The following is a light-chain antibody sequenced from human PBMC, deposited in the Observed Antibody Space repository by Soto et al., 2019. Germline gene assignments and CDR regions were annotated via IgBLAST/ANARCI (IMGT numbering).Light chain of an antibody. V-gene: IGKV1-27*01. J-gene: IGKJ1*01. CDR1: QGISNY. CDR3: QKYISAPVT. Sequence: DIQMTQSPSSLSASVRDRVTITCRASQGISNYLAWYQQKPGKVPKLLIYAAFTLQSGVPSRFSGSGSGTDFTLTISSRQPEGVGTYYCQKYISAPVTFGQGTKVEIK. CDR2: AAF.